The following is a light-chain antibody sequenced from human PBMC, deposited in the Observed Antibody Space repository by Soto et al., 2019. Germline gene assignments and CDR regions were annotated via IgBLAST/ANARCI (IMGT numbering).Light chain of an antibody. V-gene: IGKV1-9*01. Sequence: DIQLTQSPSFLSASVGDRVTITCRASQGINHYVAWYQQKPGKAPKCLNYGASALQSGVSSRFSGSGSWAGFTLSICSLQPEDFATYYCQHVYSYPRTFGGGTKVDIK. CDR3: QHVYSYPRT. CDR2: GAS. CDR1: QGINHY. J-gene: IGKJ4*01.